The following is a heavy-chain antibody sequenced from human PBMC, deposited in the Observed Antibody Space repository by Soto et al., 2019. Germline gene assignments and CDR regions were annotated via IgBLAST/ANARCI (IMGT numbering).Heavy chain of an antibody. D-gene: IGHD5-18*01. CDR1: GFTFSTSW. Sequence: GGSLRLSCAASGFTFSTSWMTWVRQAPGKGLEWVAGIKEDGSEKYYVDSVKGRFTISKDNAENSLELHMNRLRVEDTAVYYCVRDRGYNAFDDWGLGTLVTVSS. CDR2: IKEDGSEK. CDR3: VRDRGYNAFDD. V-gene: IGHV3-7*01. J-gene: IGHJ4*02.